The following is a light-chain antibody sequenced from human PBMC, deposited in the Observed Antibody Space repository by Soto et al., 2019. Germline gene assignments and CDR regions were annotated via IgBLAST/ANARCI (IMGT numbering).Light chain of an antibody. CDR1: SSDVGGYNY. CDR3: SSYTSSSTGV. V-gene: IGLV2-14*01. CDR2: DVS. Sequence: QAVVTQPASVSGSPGQSITISCTGTSSDVGGYNYVSWYQQHPGKAPKLMIYDVSNRPSGVSNRFSGSKSGNTASLTISGLQAEDEADYYCSSYTSSSTGVFGTGTKVTVL. J-gene: IGLJ1*01.